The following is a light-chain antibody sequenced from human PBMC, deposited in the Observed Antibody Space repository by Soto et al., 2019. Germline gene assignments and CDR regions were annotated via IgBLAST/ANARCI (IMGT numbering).Light chain of an antibody. V-gene: IGLV1-51*01. J-gene: IGLJ1*01. CDR1: SSNIGNNY. CDR3: GTWDSSLSVFYV. Sequence: QSVLTQPPSVSAVPGQKGTISCSGSSSNIGNNYVSWYQQLPGTAPKPLIYDNNKRPSGIPDRFSGSKSGTSATLGITGLQTGDEADYYCGTWDSSLSVFYVFGTGTKVTVL. CDR2: DNN.